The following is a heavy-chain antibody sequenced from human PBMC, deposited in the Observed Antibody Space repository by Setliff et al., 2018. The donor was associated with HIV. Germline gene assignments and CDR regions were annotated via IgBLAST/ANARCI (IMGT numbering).Heavy chain of an antibody. CDR1: GVSISAYF. CDR3: ARSTPSVGYISEH. CDR2: IDNSGNT. J-gene: IGHJ4*02. Sequence: PSETLSLTCAVSGVSISAYFWSWIRQSPEKGLEWIGYIDNSGNTNYSPSLKSRITISRDTSKNQFSLKLNSLTAADAAVYYCARSTPSVGYISEHWGQGTLVTVSS. D-gene: IGHD5-12*01. V-gene: IGHV4-59*01.